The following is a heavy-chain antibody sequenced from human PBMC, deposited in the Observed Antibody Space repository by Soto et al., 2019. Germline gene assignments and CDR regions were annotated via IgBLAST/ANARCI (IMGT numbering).Heavy chain of an antibody. D-gene: IGHD6-13*01. J-gene: IGHJ4*02. CDR3: ARQSTGYSVEVDY. CDR2: IYYTGST. V-gene: IGHV4-59*08. CDR1: GGSMSSNY. Sequence: SSETLSLTCTVSGGSMSSNYWTWIRQSPGKGLEWIGYIYYTGSTKYNPSLKSRVTISLDKAKNQFSLRLTSVTAADTAVYYCARQSTGYSVEVDYWGQGTLVTVSS.